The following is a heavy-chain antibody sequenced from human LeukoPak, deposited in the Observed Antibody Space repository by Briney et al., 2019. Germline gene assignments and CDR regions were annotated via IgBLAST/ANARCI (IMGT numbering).Heavy chain of an antibody. CDR2: IYYSGST. D-gene: IGHD1-26*01. Sequence: SETLSLTCTVSGGSISSYYWSWIRQPPGKGLEWIGYIYYSGSTNYNPSLKSRVTISVDTSKNQFSLKLSSATAADTAVYYCARVSGSYFHYFDYWGQGTLVTVSS. CDR3: ARVSGSYFHYFDY. J-gene: IGHJ4*02. V-gene: IGHV4-59*01. CDR1: GGSISSYY.